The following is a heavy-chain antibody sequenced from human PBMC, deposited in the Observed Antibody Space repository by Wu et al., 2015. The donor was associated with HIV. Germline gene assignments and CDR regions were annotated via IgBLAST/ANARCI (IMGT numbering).Heavy chain of an antibody. CDR3: AATGIAVAGTYYYYYYMDV. D-gene: IGHD6-19*01. Sequence: QVQLVQSGAEVKKPGSSVKVSCKASGGTFSSYAISWVRQAPGQGLEWMGGIIPIFGTANYAQKFQGRVTITADESTSTAYMELSSLRSEDTAVYYCAATGIAVAGTYYYYYYMDVVGKGTDGHR. V-gene: IGHV1-69*13. CDR2: IIPIFGTA. CDR1: GGTFSSYA. J-gene: IGHJ6*03.